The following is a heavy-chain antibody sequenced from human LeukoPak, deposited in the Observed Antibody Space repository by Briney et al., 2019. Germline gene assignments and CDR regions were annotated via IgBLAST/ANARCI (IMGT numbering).Heavy chain of an antibody. V-gene: IGHV3-15*01. D-gene: IGHD3-22*01. Sequence: GGSLRLSCAVSGLTFRDAWMTWVRQAPGKGLEWVGRIRSLASGGTTDYAAPVKGRFTISRVDSKNTVYLQMNSLKTEDSAVYYCTHDSSVYSSLHSWGQGTLVTVSS. J-gene: IGHJ4*02. CDR1: GLTFRDAW. CDR2: IRSLASGGTT. CDR3: THDSSVYSSLHS.